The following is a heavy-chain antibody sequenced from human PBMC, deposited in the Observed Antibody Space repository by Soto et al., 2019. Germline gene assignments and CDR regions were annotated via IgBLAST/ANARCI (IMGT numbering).Heavy chain of an antibody. Sequence: EVHLVESGGGVAQPGRSLRLSCATSGFTFDDYAMHWVRQAPGKGLEWVSGISWNSDSTGYADSVKGRFTISRDNAKKSLCLQMNSLRSEETAFYFCARTTWGYGEPLDSWGQGTLVTVSS. CDR1: GFTFDDYA. CDR3: ARTTWGYGEPLDS. CDR2: ISWNSDST. V-gene: IGHV3-9*01. J-gene: IGHJ4*02. D-gene: IGHD4-17*01.